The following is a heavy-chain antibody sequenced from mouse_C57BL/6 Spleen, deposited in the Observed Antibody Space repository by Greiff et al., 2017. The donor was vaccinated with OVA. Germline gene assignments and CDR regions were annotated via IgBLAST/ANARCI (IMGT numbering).Heavy chain of an antibody. J-gene: IGHJ2*01. CDR2: IRNKANGYTT. D-gene: IGHD4-1*01. Sequence: DVHLVESGGGLVQPGGSLSLSCAASGFTFTDYYMSWVRQPPGKALEWLGFIRNKANGYTTEYSASVKGRFTISRDNSQSILYLQMNALRAEDSATYYCARWKTALDYWGQGTTLTVSS. CDR1: GFTFTDYY. CDR3: ARWKTALDY. V-gene: IGHV7-3*01.